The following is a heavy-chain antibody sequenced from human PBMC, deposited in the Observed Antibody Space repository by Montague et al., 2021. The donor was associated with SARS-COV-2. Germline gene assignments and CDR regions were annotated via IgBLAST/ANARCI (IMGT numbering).Heavy chain of an antibody. Sequence: SETLSLTCTVSGGSISSYYWSWIRQPAGKGLEWIGRIYTSGSTNYNPSLKSRVTMSVDTSRNQFSLQLTSVTAADTAVYYCARRPSSGWSFDYWGQGTQVSVSS. V-gene: IGHV4-4*07. CDR2: IYTSGST. J-gene: IGHJ4*02. CDR1: GGSISSYY. D-gene: IGHD6-19*01. CDR3: ARRPSSGWSFDY.